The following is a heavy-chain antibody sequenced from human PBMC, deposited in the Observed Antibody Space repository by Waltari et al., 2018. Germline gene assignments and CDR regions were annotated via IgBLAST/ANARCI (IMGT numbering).Heavy chain of an antibody. J-gene: IGHJ6*02. CDR2: ISSRSSDI. Sequence: EVQLVESGGGLVKPGGSLRLSCAASGFTFSSYSMNWVSQAPGTGMEWVSSISSRSSDIYYADSVKGRFTISRDNAKNARYLQMNSLRAEDTAVYYCARERFDYGDYAGFFYYYYGMDVWGQGTTVTVSS. CDR3: ARERFDYGDYAGFFYYYYGMDV. CDR1: GFTFSSYS. V-gene: IGHV3-21*01. D-gene: IGHD4-17*01.